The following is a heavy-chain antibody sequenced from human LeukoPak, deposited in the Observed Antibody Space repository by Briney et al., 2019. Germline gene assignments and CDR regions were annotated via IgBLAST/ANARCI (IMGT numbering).Heavy chain of an antibody. J-gene: IGHJ4*02. CDR1: GFTFSSYA. D-gene: IGHD4/OR15-4a*01. CDR3: ARDLRVLKRSPLGYYFDY. CDR2: ISFDGINK. V-gene: IGHV3-30*04. Sequence: GRSLRLSCAASGFTFSSYAMHWVRQAPGKGLEWVAVISFDGINKYYADSVKGRFTISRDNSKNTLYLQMNSLIAEDTAVYYCARDLRVLKRSPLGYYFDYWGQGTLVTVSS.